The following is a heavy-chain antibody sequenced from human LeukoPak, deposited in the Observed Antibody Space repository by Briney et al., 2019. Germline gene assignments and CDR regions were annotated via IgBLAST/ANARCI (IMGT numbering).Heavy chain of an antibody. V-gene: IGHV3-43*02. Sequence: GGSLRLSCAASGFTFDDYDIHWVRQAPGKGLEWVSLISGDGGSTYYADSVKGRFTISRDNSKNTLYLQMNNLRAEDTAVYYCAKGGYGSPFYWGQGTLVTVSS. J-gene: IGHJ4*02. D-gene: IGHD1-1*01. CDR3: AKGGYGSPFY. CDR2: ISGDGGST. CDR1: GFTFDDYD.